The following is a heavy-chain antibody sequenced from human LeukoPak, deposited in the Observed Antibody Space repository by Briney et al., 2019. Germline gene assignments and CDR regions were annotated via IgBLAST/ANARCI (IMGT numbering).Heavy chain of an antibody. CDR1: GGSISSYY. Sequence: SETLSLTCTVSGGSISSYYWSWIRQPPGKGLEWIGYIYYSGSTNYNPSLKSRATISVGTSKNQFSLKLSSVTAADTAVYYCARAYGFGDPYGWFDPWGQGTLVTVSS. J-gene: IGHJ5*02. V-gene: IGHV4-59*01. CDR3: ARAYGFGDPYGWFDP. D-gene: IGHD3-10*01. CDR2: IYYSGST.